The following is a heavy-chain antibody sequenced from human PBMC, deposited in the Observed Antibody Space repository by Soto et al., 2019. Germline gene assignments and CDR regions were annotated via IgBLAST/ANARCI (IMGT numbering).Heavy chain of an antibody. V-gene: IGHV4-31*03. CDR3: ARGVVVVAATRSDYYFDY. J-gene: IGHJ4*02. CDR2: IYYSGST. D-gene: IGHD2-15*01. CDR1: GGSISSGGYY. Sequence: QVQLQESGPGLVKPSQTLSLTCTVSGGSISSGGYYWSWIRQHPGKGLEWIGYIYYSGSTYYNPSLKSRVITSVDTAKNQFSLKVRSVTAADRAVYYCARGVVVVAATRSDYYFDYWGQGTLVTVSS.